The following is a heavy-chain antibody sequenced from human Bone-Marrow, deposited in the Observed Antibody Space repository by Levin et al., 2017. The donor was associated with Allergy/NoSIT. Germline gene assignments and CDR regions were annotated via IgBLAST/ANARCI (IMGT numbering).Heavy chain of an antibody. CDR1: GFTFSSYG. CDR2: ISYDGSNK. V-gene: IGHV3-30*18. Sequence: PSETLSLTCAASGFTFSSYGMHWVRQAPGKGLEWVAVISYDGSNKYYADSVKGRFTISRDNSKNTLYLQMNSLRAEDTAVYYCAKDREANGWALDYWGQGTLVTVSS. J-gene: IGHJ4*02. CDR3: AKDREANGWALDY. D-gene: IGHD6-19*01.